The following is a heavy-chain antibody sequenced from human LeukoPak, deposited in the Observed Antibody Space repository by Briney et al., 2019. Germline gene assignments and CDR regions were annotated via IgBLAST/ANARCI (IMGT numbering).Heavy chain of an antibody. CDR1: GGSISSYY. CDR3: ARGREYYDSSGYHNNDY. CDR2: VYSSGST. D-gene: IGHD3-22*01. J-gene: IGHJ4*02. V-gene: IGHV4-59*12. Sequence: SETLSLTCTVSGGSISSYYWNWIRQPPGKGLEWIGYVYSSGSTNYNPSLKSRVTISVDTSKNQFSLKLSSVTAADTAVYYCARGREYYDSSGYHNNDYWGQGTLVTVSS.